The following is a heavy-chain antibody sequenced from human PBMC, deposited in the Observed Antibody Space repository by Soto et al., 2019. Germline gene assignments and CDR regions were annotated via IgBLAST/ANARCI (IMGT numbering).Heavy chain of an antibody. D-gene: IGHD4-17*01. CDR1: GYTFTEYP. V-gene: IGHV1-3*04. CDR2: IDTGSGKA. Sequence: VASVKVSCKASGYTFTEYPIHWVRQAPGQGLEWMGWIDTGSGKARFSQNFKGRVTLSRDTSAATAYMDLRNLRPEDTAVYFCARVKAVKSDYWGQGTLVTVSS. CDR3: ARVKAVKSDY. J-gene: IGHJ4*02.